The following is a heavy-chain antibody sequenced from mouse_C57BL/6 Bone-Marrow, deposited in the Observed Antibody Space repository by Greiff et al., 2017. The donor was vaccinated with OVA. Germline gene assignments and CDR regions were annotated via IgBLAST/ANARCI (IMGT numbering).Heavy chain of an antibody. D-gene: IGHD1-1*01. CDR1: GYAFSSSW. CDR3: ARGRFYYGSSPFDC. V-gene: IGHV1-82*01. J-gene: IGHJ2*01. Sequence: QVQLQQSGPELVKPGASVKISCKASGYAFSSSWMNWVKQRPGKGLEWIGRIYPGDGDTNYHGKFKGNATLTADKSSSTAYMQLSRLQSEDSAVYFCARGRFYYGSSPFDCWGQGTTLTVSS. CDR2: IYPGDGDT.